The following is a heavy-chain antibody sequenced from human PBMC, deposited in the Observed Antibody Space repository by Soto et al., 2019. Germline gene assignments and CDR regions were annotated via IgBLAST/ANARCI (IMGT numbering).Heavy chain of an antibody. J-gene: IGHJ5*02. CDR1: GDTFNFYT. D-gene: IGHD3-10*01. Sequence: QVQLVQSGAEVKKPGSSVRVSCKASGDTFNFYTIHWVRQAPGQGLEWLGRIIPMVGMSNYAQRFQGRVTMIADKSTSTVYMQLSSLRSEDTALHYCATSYGSGSRPFDNWGQGTLVSVSS. CDR3: ATSYGSGSRPFDN. CDR2: IIPMVGMS. V-gene: IGHV1-69*02.